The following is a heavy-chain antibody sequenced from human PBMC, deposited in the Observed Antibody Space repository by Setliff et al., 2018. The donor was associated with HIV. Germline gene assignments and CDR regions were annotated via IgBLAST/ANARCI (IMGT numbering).Heavy chain of an antibody. J-gene: IGHJ6*03. CDR1: GGSISSSSYY. Sequence: SETLSLTCTVSGGSISSSSYYWGWIRQPPGKGLEWIGTIYYSGSTYYNPSLKSRVSISLDTSKKQVSLKLNSVTAADTAVYYCARDLVAAGFRQEYYYYMDVWGKGTTVTVSS. CDR2: IYYSGST. CDR3: ARDLVAAGFRQEYYYYMDV. D-gene: IGHD6-13*01. V-gene: IGHV4-39*07.